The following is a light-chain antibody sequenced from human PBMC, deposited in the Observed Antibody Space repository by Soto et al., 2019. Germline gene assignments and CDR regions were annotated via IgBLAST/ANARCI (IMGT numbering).Light chain of an antibody. Sequence: EIVMTQSPATLSLSPGERATLSCRASQSVGTNVAWFQQKPGQPLRLLIYGASSRATGIPDRFSGSGSGTDFTLTISRLEPEDFAVYYCQHYGSSPDTFGQVTKVDIK. V-gene: IGKV3-20*01. CDR1: QSVGTN. CDR3: QHYGSSPDT. CDR2: GAS. J-gene: IGKJ1*01.